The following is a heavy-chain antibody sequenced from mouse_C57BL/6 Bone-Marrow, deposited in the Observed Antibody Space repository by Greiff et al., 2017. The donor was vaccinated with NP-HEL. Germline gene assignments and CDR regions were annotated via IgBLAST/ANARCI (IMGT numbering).Heavy chain of an antibody. D-gene: IGHD4-1*01. J-gene: IGHJ2*01. CDR1: GYTFTGYW. CDR2: IFPGSGNT. V-gene: IGHV1-9*01. CDR3: ARTGIDY. Sequence: QVQLQQSGAELMKPGASVKLSCKATGYTFTGYWIDWVKQRPGHGLEWIGEIFPGSGNTNYNEKFKGKATFTAEQSSNTAYMELRSLTTEDSAIYYCARTGIDYWGQGTTLTVSS.